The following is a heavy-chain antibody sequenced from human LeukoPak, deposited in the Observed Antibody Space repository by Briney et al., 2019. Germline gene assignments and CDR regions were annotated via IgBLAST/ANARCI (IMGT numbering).Heavy chain of an antibody. Sequence: ASVKVSCKASGYTFTSYYMHWVRQAPGQGLEWMGIINPSGGSTSYAQKFQGRVTMTRDTSTSTVYMELSSLRSEDTAVYSCARDQLVGAPFDYWGQGTLVTVSS. CDR3: ARDQLVGAPFDY. CDR2: INPSGGST. D-gene: IGHD2-2*01. V-gene: IGHV1-46*01. CDR1: GYTFTSYY. J-gene: IGHJ4*02.